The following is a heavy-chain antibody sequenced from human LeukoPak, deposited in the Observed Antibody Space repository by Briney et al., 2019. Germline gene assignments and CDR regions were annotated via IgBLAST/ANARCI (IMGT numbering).Heavy chain of an antibody. J-gene: IGHJ6*02. Sequence: GGSLRLSCAASGFTFSSYAMHWVRQAPGKGLKWVTVISYDGSNKHYADSVKGRFTISRDNSKNTLYLQMNSLRAGDTAVYYCAREKGYYYGMDVWGQGTTVTVSS. CDR2: ISYDGSNK. CDR3: AREKGYYYGMDV. V-gene: IGHV3-30-3*01. CDR1: GFTFSSYA.